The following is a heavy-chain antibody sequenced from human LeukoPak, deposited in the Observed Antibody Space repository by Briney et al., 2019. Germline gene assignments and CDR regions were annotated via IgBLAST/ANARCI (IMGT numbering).Heavy chain of an antibody. D-gene: IGHD6-6*01. Sequence: PGRSLRLSCAASGFTFSSYGMHWVRQAPDRGLEWVAVIWYDGSNKYYADSVKGRFTISRDNSKNTLYLQMNSLRAEDTAVYYCAKDGVSGIAARFDYWGQGTLVTVSS. CDR2: IWYDGSNK. J-gene: IGHJ4*02. CDR3: AKDGVSGIAARFDY. V-gene: IGHV3-33*06. CDR1: GFTFSSYG.